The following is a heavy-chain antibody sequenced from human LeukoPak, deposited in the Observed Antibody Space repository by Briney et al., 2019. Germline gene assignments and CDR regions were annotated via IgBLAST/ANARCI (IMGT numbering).Heavy chain of an antibody. J-gene: IGHJ6*03. CDR1: GFTFSSYW. CDR2: ISTDASST. Sequence: GGSLRLSCAGSGFTFSSYWMHWVRQAPGKGLVWVSRISTDASSTTYADSVKGRFTISRDNAKNSLYLQMNSLRAEDTAVYYCARLVVDYYYYYMDVWGKGTTVTISS. V-gene: IGHV3-74*01. D-gene: IGHD3-22*01. CDR3: ARLVVDYYYYYMDV.